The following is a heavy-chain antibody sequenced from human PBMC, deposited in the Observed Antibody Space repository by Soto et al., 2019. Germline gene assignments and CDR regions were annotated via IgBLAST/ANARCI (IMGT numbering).Heavy chain of an antibody. V-gene: IGHV3-49*05. CDR2: IRSKAYGGTT. J-gene: IGHJ6*03. D-gene: IGHD6-13*01. CDR3: TSFDISSSWYPGSYYYYMDV. Sequence: NPGGSLRLSCTASGFTFGDYAMSWFRQAPGKGLEWVGFIRSKAYGGTTEYAASVKGRFTISRDDSKSIAYLQMNSLKTEDTAVYYCTSFDISSSWYPGSYYYYMDVWGKGTTVTVSS. CDR1: GFTFGDYA.